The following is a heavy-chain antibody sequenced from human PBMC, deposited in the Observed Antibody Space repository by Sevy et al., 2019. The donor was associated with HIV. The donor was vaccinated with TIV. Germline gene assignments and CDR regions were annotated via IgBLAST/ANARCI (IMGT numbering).Heavy chain of an antibody. V-gene: IGHV3-30*18. CDR1: GFTFSNYA. Sequence: GGSLRLSCSASGFTFSNYAMHWVRQARGKGLEWMGFISYDGSNKYYADSVKGRFTISRDNGNNTLYLQMNSLGAEDTAVYYCAKDYRVLLITTIDYWGQGTLVTVSS. CDR3: AKDYRVLLITTIDY. D-gene: IGHD3-22*01. CDR2: ISYDGSNK. J-gene: IGHJ4*02.